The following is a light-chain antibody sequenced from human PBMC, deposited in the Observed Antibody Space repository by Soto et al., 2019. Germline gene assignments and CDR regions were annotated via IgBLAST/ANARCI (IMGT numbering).Light chain of an antibody. Sequence: EIVLTQSPATLSLSPGERATLSCRASQSVSSYLAWYQQKPGQAPRLLIYDASNRATGIPARFSGSGSGTDFTLTISSLEPEDFAVYYCQQRSNCPLLTFSGGTKVGI. J-gene: IGKJ4*01. CDR3: QQRSNCPLLT. V-gene: IGKV3-11*01. CDR1: QSVSSY. CDR2: DAS.